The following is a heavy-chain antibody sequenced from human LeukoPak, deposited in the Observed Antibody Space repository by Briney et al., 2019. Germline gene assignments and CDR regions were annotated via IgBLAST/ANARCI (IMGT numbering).Heavy chain of an antibody. D-gene: IGHD3-10*01. Sequence: PSETLSLTCTVSGGSISNFYWSWIRQPPGKGLEWIGYIYYSGSTNYNPSLKSRVTISVDTSKNQFSLKLSSVTAADTAVYYCARDGSGTFDYWGQGTLVTVSS. V-gene: IGHV4-59*01. CDR1: GGSISNFY. CDR2: IYYSGST. CDR3: ARDGSGTFDY. J-gene: IGHJ4*02.